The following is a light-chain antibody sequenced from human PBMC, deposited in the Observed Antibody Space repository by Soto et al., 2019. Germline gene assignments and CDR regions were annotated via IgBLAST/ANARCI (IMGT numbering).Light chain of an antibody. J-gene: IGKJ1*01. Sequence: IQMTQSPATLSVSLGDRVTITCRASQTISSWLAWYQQKPGKAPKLLIYKASTLKSGVPSRFSGSGPGTEFTLTISSLQPDDFATYYCQHYNSYSEAFGQGTKVDI. CDR1: QTISSW. CDR3: QHYNSYSEA. CDR2: KAS. V-gene: IGKV1-5*03.